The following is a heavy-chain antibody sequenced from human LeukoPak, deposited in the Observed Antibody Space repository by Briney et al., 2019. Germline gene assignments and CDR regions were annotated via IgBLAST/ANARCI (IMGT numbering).Heavy chain of an antibody. CDR2: IRSKAYGGTT. J-gene: IGHJ3*02. D-gene: IGHD3-22*01. V-gene: IGHV3-49*04. CDR1: GFTFGDYV. CDR3: TRRYNYDSSGYYYVRDAFDI. Sequence: GGSLRLSCAASGFTFGDYVMSWVRQAPGKGLEWVGFIRSKAYGGTTKNAASVKGRFTISRDDSRSIAYLQMNSLKTEDTAVYYCTRRYNYDSSGYYYVRDAFDIWGQGTMVTVSS.